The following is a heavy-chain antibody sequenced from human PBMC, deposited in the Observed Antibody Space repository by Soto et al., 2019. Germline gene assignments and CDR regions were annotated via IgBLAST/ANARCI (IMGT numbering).Heavy chain of an antibody. CDR1: GGSISSGDYY. CDR2: IYYSGST. V-gene: IGHV4-30-4*01. CDR3: ARCSSSWYRCWFDP. J-gene: IGHJ5*02. Sequence: SETLSLTCTVSGGSISSGDYYWSWIRQPPGKGLEWIGYIYYSGSTYYNPSLKSRVTISVDTSKNQFSLKLSSVTAADTAVYYCARCSSSWYRCWFDPWGQGALVTVSS. D-gene: IGHD6-13*01.